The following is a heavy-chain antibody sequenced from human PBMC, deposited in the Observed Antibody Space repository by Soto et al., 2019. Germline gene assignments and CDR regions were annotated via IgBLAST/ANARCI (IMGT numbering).Heavy chain of an antibody. CDR3: AHMPRSSGYYGYYFDY. Sequence: QITLKESGPTLVKPTQTLTLTCTFSGFSLSTSGVGVGWIRQPPGKALEWLALIYWNDDKRYSPSLKSRLTVTKDTSKYLVVLTMTMMDPMDTATDYCAHMPRSSGYYGYYFDYWGQGTLVTVSS. CDR2: IYWNDDK. CDR1: GFSLSTSGVG. V-gene: IGHV2-5*01. J-gene: IGHJ4*02. D-gene: IGHD3-22*01.